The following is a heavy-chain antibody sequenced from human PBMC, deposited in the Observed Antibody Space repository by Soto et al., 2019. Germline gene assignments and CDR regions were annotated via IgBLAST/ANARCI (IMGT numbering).Heavy chain of an antibody. J-gene: IGHJ4*01. V-gene: IGHV3-66*01. CDR1: GFTVCSNY. D-gene: IGHD2-15*01. Sequence: HPGGSMRLSCAASGFTVCSNYVSGVRQAPGKGLEWVSVIYSGGSTYYADSVKGRFAISRDDSKSIAYMQMNSLKIEDSALYYCSTDSYIDMMVAGLAIRGPGTRVPVSS. CDR2: IYSGGST. CDR3: STDSYIDMMVAGLAI.